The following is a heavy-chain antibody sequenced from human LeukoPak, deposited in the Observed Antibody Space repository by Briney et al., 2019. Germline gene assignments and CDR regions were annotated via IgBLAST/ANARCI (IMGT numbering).Heavy chain of an antibody. CDR1: GGSFSGYY. V-gene: IGHV4-34*01. CDR3: ARHDNYDILTGYPYYFDY. CDR2: INHSGST. Sequence: SETLSLTCAVYGGSFSGYYWSWIRQPPGKGLEWTGEINHSGSTNYNPSLKSRVTISVDTSKNQFSLKLSSVTAADTAVYYCARHDNYDILTGYPYYFDYWGQGTLVTVSS. J-gene: IGHJ4*02. D-gene: IGHD3-9*01.